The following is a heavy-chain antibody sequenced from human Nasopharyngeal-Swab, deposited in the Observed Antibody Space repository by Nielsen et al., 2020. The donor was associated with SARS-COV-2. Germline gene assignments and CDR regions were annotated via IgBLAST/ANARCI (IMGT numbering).Heavy chain of an antibody. D-gene: IGHD6-13*01. CDR2: ISYDGSNK. V-gene: IGHV3-30-3*01. J-gene: IGHJ4*02. CDR1: GFTFSSYA. Sequence: GGSLRLSCAASGFTFSSYAMHWVRQAPGKGLEWVAVISYDGSNKYYADSVKGRFTISRDNSKNTLYLQMNSLRAEDTAVYYCARGSSSWYGIGGSRFPEFDYWGRGTLVTVSS. CDR3: ARGSSSWYGIGGSRFPEFDY.